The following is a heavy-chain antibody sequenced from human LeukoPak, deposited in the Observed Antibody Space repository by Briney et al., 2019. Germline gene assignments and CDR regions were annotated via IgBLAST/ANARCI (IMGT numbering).Heavy chain of an antibody. J-gene: IGHJ6*03. CDR1: GYTFTSYG. Sequence: ASVKVSCKASGYTFTSYGISWVRQAPGQGLEWMGWISAYNGNTNYAQKLQGRVTMTTDTSTSTAYMELRGLRSDDTAVYYCARANLGDYYYYYMDVWGKGTTVTVSS. CDR2: ISAYNGNT. V-gene: IGHV1-18*01. CDR3: ARANLGDYYYYYMDV.